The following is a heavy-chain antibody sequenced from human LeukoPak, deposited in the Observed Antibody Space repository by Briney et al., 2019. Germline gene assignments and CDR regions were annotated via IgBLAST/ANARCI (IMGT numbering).Heavy chain of an antibody. V-gene: IGHV3-73*01. J-gene: IGHJ5*02. Sequence: GGSLKLSCAASGFTFSGSAMHWVRQASGKGLEWVGRIRSKANSYATAYAASVKGRFTISRDDSKNTAYLQMNSLKTEDTAVYYCARGQIAVADLFWFDPWGQGTLVTVSS. D-gene: IGHD6-19*01. CDR2: IRSKANSYAT. CDR3: ARGQIAVADLFWFDP. CDR1: GFTFSGSA.